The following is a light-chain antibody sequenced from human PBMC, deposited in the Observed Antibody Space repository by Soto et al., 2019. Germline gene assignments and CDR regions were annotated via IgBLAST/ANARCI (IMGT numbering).Light chain of an antibody. CDR3: QQYGSSTGN. CDR2: GAS. Sequence: EIVLPQSPATLSVCRVGVATISYRASQSVSSNLAWYQQKPGQAPRLLIYGASSRATGIPDRFSGSGSGTDFTLTISILEPEDFAVYYCQQYGSSTGNFCPGTK. V-gene: IGKV3-20*01. CDR1: QSVSSN. J-gene: IGKJ1*01.